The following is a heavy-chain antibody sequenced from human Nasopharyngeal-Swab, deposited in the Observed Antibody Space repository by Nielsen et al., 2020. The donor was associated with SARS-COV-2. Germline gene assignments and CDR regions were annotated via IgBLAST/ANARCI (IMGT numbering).Heavy chain of an antibody. CDR3: ARTGYCSGGSCYSWWFDP. Sequence: WVRQAPGQGLEWMGWISAYNGNTNYAQRLQGRVTMTTDTSTNTAYMEMRSLRSDDTAVYYRARTGYCSGGSCYSWWFDPWGQGTLVTVSS. J-gene: IGHJ5*02. V-gene: IGHV1-18*01. D-gene: IGHD2-15*01. CDR2: ISAYNGNT.